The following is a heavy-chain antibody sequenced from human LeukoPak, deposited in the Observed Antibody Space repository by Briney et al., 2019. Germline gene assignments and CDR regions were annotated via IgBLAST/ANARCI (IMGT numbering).Heavy chain of an antibody. Sequence: SETLSLTCAVYGGSFSGYYWSWIRQHPGKGLEWIGYIYYSGSTYYNPSLKSRVTISVDTSKNQFSLKLSSVTAADTAVYYCARDVPAAPNYYGMDVWGQGTTVTVSS. V-gene: IGHV4-31*11. CDR3: ARDVPAAPNYYGMDV. J-gene: IGHJ6*02. CDR2: IYYSGST. D-gene: IGHD2-2*01. CDR1: GGSFSGYY.